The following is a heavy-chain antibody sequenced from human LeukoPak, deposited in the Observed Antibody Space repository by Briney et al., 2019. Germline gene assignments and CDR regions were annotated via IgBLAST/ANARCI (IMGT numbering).Heavy chain of an antibody. J-gene: IGHJ4*02. V-gene: IGHV3-48*03. Sequence: GGSLRLSCAASGFTFSSYEMNWVRQAPGKGLEWVSYISSSGSTIYYADSVKGRLTTSRDNAKSSLYLEMNSLRAEDTAVYYCARDGAAAAGRYFDYWGQGSLVTVSS. CDR2: ISSSGSTI. D-gene: IGHD6-13*01. CDR1: GFTFSSYE. CDR3: ARDGAAAAGRYFDY.